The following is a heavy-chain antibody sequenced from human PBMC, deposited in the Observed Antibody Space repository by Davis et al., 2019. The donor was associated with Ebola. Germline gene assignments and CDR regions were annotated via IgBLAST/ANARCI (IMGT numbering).Heavy chain of an antibody. CDR2: TYYTSKWHN. CDR3: VRGWGRSGLDV. Sequence: HSQTLSLTCAISGDSVSINSDAWNWIRQSPSSGLEWLGRTYYTSKWHNDYGESVKSRITINPDTSTNQLSLQLNSVTPEDTAVYYCVRGWGRSGLDVWGQGTTVTVSS. CDR1: GDSVSINSDA. J-gene: IGHJ6*02. V-gene: IGHV6-1*01. D-gene: IGHD3-16*01.